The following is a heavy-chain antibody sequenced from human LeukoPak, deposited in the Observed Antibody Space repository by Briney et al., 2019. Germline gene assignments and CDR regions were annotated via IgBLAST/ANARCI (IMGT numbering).Heavy chain of an antibody. J-gene: IGHJ3*02. D-gene: IGHD1-1*01. CDR2: INPNSGVT. CDR1: GYTFTGYH. V-gene: IGHV1-2*06. CDR3: ARDHKTTLTTGAFDI. Sequence: ASVKVSCKASGYTFTGYHVHWVRQAPGQGLEWVGRINPNSGVTNYAQKFQGRVTMTRHTSITTAHMELSRLRSDDTAVYYCARDHKTTLTTGAFDIWGQGTMVTVSP.